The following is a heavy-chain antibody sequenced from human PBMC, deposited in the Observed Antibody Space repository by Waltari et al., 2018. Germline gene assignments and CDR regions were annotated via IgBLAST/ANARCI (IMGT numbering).Heavy chain of an antibody. J-gene: IGHJ4*02. Sequence: EVQLVESGGGLVQPGGSLRLSCAASGFTFSSYWMSWVRQAPGKGLEWVANIKEDGSENDYGDSGKGRFTFSRDNAKNSLYLQMNSLRAEDTAVYYCARPYASGWYINFDYWGQGTLVTVSS. CDR3: ARPYASGWYINFDY. V-gene: IGHV3-7*01. CDR1: GFTFSSYW. D-gene: IGHD6-19*01. CDR2: IKEDGSEN.